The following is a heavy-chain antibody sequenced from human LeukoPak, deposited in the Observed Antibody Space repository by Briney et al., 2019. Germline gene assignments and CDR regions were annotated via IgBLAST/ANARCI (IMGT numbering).Heavy chain of an antibody. CDR3: ARDKSGSASGSGRYDY. D-gene: IGHD1-26*01. CDR1: GYSFTSYW. Sequence: RGESLKISCKASGYSFTSYWIAWVRQMPGKGLEWMGIIYPGDSDTRYSPSFQGQVTISVDKSISTAYLQWSSLKASDTAMYYCARDKSGSASGSGRYDYWGQGTLVTVSS. V-gene: IGHV5-51*01. CDR2: IYPGDSDT. J-gene: IGHJ4*02.